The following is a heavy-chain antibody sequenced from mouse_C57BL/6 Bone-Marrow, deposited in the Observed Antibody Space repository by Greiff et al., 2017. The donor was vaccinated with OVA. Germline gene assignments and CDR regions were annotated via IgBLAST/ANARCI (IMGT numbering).Heavy chain of an antibody. J-gene: IGHJ2*01. CDR2: IYPGSGNT. D-gene: IGHD2-1*01. V-gene: IGHV1-76*01. Sequence: VHLVESGAELVRPGASVKLSCKASGYTFTDYYINWVKQRPGQGLEWIARIYPGSGNTYYNEKFKGKATLTAEKSSSTAYMQLSSLTSEDSAVDVCAADGNYMDDWGQGTTRTVSS. CDR1: GYTFTDYY. CDR3: AADGNYMDD.